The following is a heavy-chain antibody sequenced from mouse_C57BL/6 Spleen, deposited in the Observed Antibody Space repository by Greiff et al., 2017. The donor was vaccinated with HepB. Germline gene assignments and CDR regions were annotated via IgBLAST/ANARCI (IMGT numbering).Heavy chain of an antibody. CDR1: GFTFSSYA. Sequence: EVQVVESGGGLVKPGGSLKLSCAASGFTFSSYAMSWVRQTPETRLEWVATISDGGSYTYYPDNVKGRFTISRDNAKNNLYLQMSHLKSEDTAMYYCARELGRTYFDYWGQGTTLTVSS. CDR3: ARELGRTYFDY. D-gene: IGHD4-1*01. J-gene: IGHJ2*01. CDR2: ISDGGSYT. V-gene: IGHV5-4*01.